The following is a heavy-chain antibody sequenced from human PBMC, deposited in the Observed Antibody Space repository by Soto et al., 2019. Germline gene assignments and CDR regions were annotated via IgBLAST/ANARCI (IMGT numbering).Heavy chain of an antibody. D-gene: IGHD2-2*01. CDR1: GGSIWSYY. Sequence: PSETLSLTCIVSGGSIWSYYWNWIRQSPGKRLEWIGHIYYSGGAAYNPSLQSRVTISVDTSKNQLSLKLSSVTAADTAIYYCARFGVGVPATPNRHYMDVWGKGTTVTVSS. J-gene: IGHJ6*03. CDR3: ARFGVGVPATPNRHYMDV. CDR2: IYYSGGA. V-gene: IGHV4-59*08.